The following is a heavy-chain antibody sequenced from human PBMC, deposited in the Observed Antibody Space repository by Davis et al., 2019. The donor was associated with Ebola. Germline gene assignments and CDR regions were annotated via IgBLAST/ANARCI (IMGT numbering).Heavy chain of an antibody. CDR3: ARGYCSGGSCYPGNY. CDR2: IYHSGST. J-gene: IGHJ4*02. CDR1: GGSISSSNW. D-gene: IGHD2-15*01. V-gene: IGHV4-4*02. Sequence: PSETLSLTCAVSGGSISSSNWWSWVRQPPGKGLEWIGEIYHSGSTNYNPSLKSRVTISVDTSKNQFSLNLSSVTAADTAVYYCARGYCSGGSCYPGNYWGQGTLVTVSS.